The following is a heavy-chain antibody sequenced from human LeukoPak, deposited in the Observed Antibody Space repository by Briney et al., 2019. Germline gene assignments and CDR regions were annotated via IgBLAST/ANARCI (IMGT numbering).Heavy chain of an antibody. V-gene: IGHV3-21*04. CDR3: AKDGGLLWFGELPRTFYYMDV. D-gene: IGHD3-10*01. Sequence: PGGSLRLSCAVSGFTIRNYSMNWFRQAPGKGLEWVSSISTSINYIYYADSVKGRFTISRDNAKNSLYLQMNSLRAEDTAVYYCAKDGGLLWFGELPRTFYYMDVWGKGTTVTVSS. CDR2: ISTSINYI. J-gene: IGHJ6*03. CDR1: GFTIRNYS.